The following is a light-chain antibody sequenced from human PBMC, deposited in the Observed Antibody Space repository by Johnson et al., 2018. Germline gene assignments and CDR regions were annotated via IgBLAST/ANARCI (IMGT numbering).Light chain of an antibody. Sequence: QSVLTQPPSVSAAPGQKVTISCSGSSSNIGNNYVSWYQQLPGTAPKLLIYENNKRPSGIPDRFSGSKSGTSATLGITGLQPRDEAHYYCGTWDSSLSAGNVFGTGTKVTVL. V-gene: IGLV1-51*02. CDR1: SSNIGNNY. CDR2: ENN. CDR3: GTWDSSLSAGNV. J-gene: IGLJ1*01.